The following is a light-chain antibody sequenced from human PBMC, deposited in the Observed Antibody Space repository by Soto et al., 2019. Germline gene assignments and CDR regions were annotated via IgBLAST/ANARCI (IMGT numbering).Light chain of an antibody. CDR2: GVS. J-gene: IGKJ2*03. CDR3: QQYNNWPLYS. CDR1: QSVSSN. V-gene: IGKV3-15*01. Sequence: EIVMTQSPATLSVSPGERATLSCRASQSVSSNLAWYQHKPGQAPRLLIYGVSTRATGIPARFSGSGAGTEFTLTVSSLQSEDFAVYYCQQYNNWPLYSFGQGTKLEIK.